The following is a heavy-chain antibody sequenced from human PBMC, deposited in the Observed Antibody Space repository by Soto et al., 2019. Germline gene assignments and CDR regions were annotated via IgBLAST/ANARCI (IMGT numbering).Heavy chain of an antibody. CDR2: VYHSGTT. CDR1: GASIRGYY. J-gene: IGHJ4*02. CDR3: ASRPPGATFFGVFDY. Sequence: SETLSLTCTVSGASIRGYYWSWIRQSPGKGPEWIGCVYHSGTTNYNPSLESRVTMSLDTSRSHFSLKLTAVTAADTAIYYCASRPPGATFFGVFDYWSQGTLVTVSS. D-gene: IGHD3-10*01. V-gene: IGHV4-59*13.